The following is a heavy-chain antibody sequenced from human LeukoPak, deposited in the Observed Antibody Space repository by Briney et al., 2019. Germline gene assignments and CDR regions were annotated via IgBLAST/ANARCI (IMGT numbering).Heavy chain of an antibody. CDR1: GFTFSSYE. CDR3: AKDRYYYDSSGYVIGYFDY. V-gene: IGHV3-23*01. J-gene: IGHJ4*02. CDR2: ISGSGGST. D-gene: IGHD3-22*01. Sequence: PGGSLRLSCAASGFTFSSYEMNWVRQAPGKGPEWVSSISGSGGSTHHADSVKGRFTISRDNSKNTLYLQMNSLRAEDTAVYYCAKDRYYYDSSGYVIGYFDYWGQGTLVTVSS.